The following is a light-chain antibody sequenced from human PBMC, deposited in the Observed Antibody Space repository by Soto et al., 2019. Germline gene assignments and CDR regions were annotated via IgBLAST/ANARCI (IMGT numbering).Light chain of an antibody. J-gene: IGKJ3*01. CDR2: GAS. CDR1: QSVSANY. V-gene: IGKV3-20*01. CDR3: HQYGSSPFT. Sequence: EVVLTQSPATLSLSPGERATLSCRANQSVSANYLAWYQQKPGQAPRPLIYGASSRATAIPDRFSGSGSGTDFTLTISRLEPEDFAVFYCHQYGSSPFTFGPGTKVDIK.